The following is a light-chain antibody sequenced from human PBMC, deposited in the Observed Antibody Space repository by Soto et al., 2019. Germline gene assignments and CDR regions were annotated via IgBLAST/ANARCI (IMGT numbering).Light chain of an antibody. Sequence: ETVLTQSPGTLSLSPGERATLSCRASQSISSGYLAWYQQRPGQAPRLLISGASSRATGIPDRFSGTGSGTDFTLTISRLEPEDFAVYYCQQYGGSPLVTFGGGTKVEIK. CDR1: QSISSGY. J-gene: IGKJ4*01. V-gene: IGKV3-20*01. CDR2: GAS. CDR3: QQYGGSPLVT.